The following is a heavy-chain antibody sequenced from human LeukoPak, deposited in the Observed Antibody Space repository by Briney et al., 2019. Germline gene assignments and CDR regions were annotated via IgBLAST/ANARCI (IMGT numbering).Heavy chain of an antibody. CDR2: ISSNGGST. V-gene: IGHV3-64*01. CDR3: VKDVGGSYAFDY. D-gene: IGHD1-26*01. J-gene: IGHJ4*02. CDR1: GFTFSSYA. Sequence: PGGSLRLSCVVSGFTFSSYAMHWVRQAPGKGLEYVSAISSNGGSTYYANSVKGRFTISRDNSKNTLYLQMSTLRAEDTALYYCVKDVGGSYAFDYWGQGILVTVAS.